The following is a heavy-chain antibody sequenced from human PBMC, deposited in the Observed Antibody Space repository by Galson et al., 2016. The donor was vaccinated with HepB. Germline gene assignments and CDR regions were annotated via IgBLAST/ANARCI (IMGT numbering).Heavy chain of an antibody. CDR3: AKGAPRSCSADYYYYGMDV. Sequence: SLRLSCAASGFTFSVHGMNWVRRAPGKGLEWVAVISYDGSNKYYADSVKGRFTISRDNSKNTLYLQMNSLRAGDAAVYYCAKGAPRSCSADYYYYGMDVWGQGTTVTVSS. CDR2: ISYDGSNK. V-gene: IGHV3-30*18. J-gene: IGHJ6*02. D-gene: IGHD6-25*01. CDR1: GFTFSVHG.